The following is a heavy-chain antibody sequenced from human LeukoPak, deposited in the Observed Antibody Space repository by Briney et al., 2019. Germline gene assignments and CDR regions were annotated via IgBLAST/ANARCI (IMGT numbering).Heavy chain of an antibody. CDR1: GYSISSGYY. V-gene: IGHV4-38-2*02. D-gene: IGHD3-22*01. CDR2: IYHSGST. Sequence: SETLSLTCTVSGYSISSGYYWGWIRQPPGKGLEWIGSIYHSGSTYYNPSLKSRVTISVDTSKNQFSLKLSSVTAADTAVYYCARDLSYYDSSGCFDYWGQGTLVTVSS. CDR3: ARDLSYYDSSGCFDY. J-gene: IGHJ4*02.